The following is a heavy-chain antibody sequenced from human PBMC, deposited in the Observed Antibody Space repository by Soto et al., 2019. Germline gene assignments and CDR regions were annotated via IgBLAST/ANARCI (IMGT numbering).Heavy chain of an antibody. D-gene: IGHD3-3*02. V-gene: IGHV1-69*12. CDR1: GGTFGNSA. CDR2: IIPIFPIP. J-gene: IGHJ6*02. Sequence: QVQLVQSGAEVKKPGSSVTVSCKASGGTFGNSAISWVRQAPGQGLEWMGGIIPIFPIPDYAQKFQGRVTITAEESTSTAYRELTSLRSEDTAVYYCARDKDRQQLGGNYYYGIDVWGQGTTVTVSS. CDR3: ARDKDRQQLGGNYYYGIDV.